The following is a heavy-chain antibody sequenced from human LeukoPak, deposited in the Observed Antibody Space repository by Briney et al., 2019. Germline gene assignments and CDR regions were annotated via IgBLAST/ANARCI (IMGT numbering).Heavy chain of an antibody. CDR2: ISAYNGKT. CDR1: VFTLTNYY. D-gene: IGHD3-10*01. Sequence: ASVKLSCAASVFTLTNYYITWVRPAPAQGLEWMGWISAYNGKTNYAQNLQDRVTMTTDTTTSTAYMEVRRLRSDDTAVYYCARVDNYDSGTYYMDWLDPWGQGTLVTVSS. V-gene: IGHV1-18*01. CDR3: ARVDNYDSGTYYMDWLDP. J-gene: IGHJ5*02.